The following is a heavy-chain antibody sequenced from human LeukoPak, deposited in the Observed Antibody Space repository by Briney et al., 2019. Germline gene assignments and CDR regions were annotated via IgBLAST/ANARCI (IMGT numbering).Heavy chain of an antibody. V-gene: IGHV1-18*01. CDR2: IFAYNGNT. Sequence: GAPEKVSCKASGYTFTSYCLSWVRQAPGQGLEWMGWIFAYNGNTNSAQKLQGRVTMTTDTSTSTAYMELRSLRSDDTAVYYCARLKSARGIAVAGTGWFDPWGQGTLVTVSS. D-gene: IGHD6-19*01. CDR1: GYTFTSYC. J-gene: IGHJ5*02. CDR3: ARLKSARGIAVAGTGWFDP.